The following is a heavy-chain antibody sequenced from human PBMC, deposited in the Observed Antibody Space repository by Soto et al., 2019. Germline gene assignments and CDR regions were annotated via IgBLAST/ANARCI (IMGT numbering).Heavy chain of an antibody. CDR3: ARGPRESGEWLLFDY. D-gene: IGHD3-3*01. CDR2: MNPNDGNT. CDR1: GYTFSNYE. Sequence: QVQLVQSGADVKKPGASGKVSCKASGYTFSNYEINWGRQASGQGLEWMGRMNPNDGNTGYAQNFQGRVSMTRNTSINTAYMELSSLRSDDTAVYYCARGPRESGEWLLFDYWGQGALVTVSS. J-gene: IGHJ4*02. V-gene: IGHV1-8*01.